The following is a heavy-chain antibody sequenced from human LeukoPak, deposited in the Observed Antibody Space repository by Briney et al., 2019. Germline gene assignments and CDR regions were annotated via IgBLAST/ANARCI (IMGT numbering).Heavy chain of an antibody. CDR1: GGTFSSYA. J-gene: IGHJ5*02. D-gene: IGHD2-2*02. CDR2: IIPIFGTA. Sequence: AASVKVSCKASGGTFSSYAISWVRQAPGQGLEWMGGIIPIFGTANYAQKFQGRVTITTDESTSTAYMELSSLRSEDTAVYYCARDIVVVPAAIREVWFDPWGQGTLVTVSS. V-gene: IGHV1-69*05. CDR3: ARDIVVVPAAIREVWFDP.